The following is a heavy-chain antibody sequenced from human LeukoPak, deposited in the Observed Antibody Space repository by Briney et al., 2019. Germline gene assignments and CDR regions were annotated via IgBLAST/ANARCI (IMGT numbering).Heavy chain of an antibody. Sequence: SETLSLTCAVYGGSFSGYYWSWIRQPPGKGLEWIGEINHSGSTHYNPSLKSRVTISVDTSKNQFSLKLSSVTAADTAVYYCARGRGTSTFDYWGQGTLVTVSS. J-gene: IGHJ4*02. CDR1: GGSFSGYY. D-gene: IGHD2-2*01. CDR2: INHSGST. V-gene: IGHV4-34*01. CDR3: ARGRGTSTFDY.